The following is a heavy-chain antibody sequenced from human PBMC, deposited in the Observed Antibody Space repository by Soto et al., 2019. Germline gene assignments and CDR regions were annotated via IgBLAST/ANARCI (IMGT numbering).Heavy chain of an antibody. J-gene: IGHJ4*02. CDR1: GFTFSNYA. D-gene: IGHD3-9*01. CDR2: INGSGDST. CDR3: AKDGVPRGYDILTGYYKVVSYYFDY. Sequence: GSLRLSCAASGFTFSNYAMHWVRQAPGKGLEWVSGINGSGDSTYYADSVKGRFTISRDNSKNTLYLQVNSLRAEDTAVYYCAKDGVPRGYDILTGYYKVVSYYFDYWGQGTLVTVSS. V-gene: IGHV3-23*01.